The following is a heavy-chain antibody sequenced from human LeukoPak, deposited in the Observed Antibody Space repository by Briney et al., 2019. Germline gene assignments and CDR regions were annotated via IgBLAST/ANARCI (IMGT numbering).Heavy chain of an antibody. J-gene: IGHJ4*02. V-gene: IGHV4-4*09. D-gene: IGHD5-18*01. CDR2: IYTSGST. CDR1: GGSISSYY. CDR3: ASAGYSYGYRGLFGY. Sequence: SETLSLTCTVSGGSISSYYWSWIRQPPGKGLEWIGYIYTSGSTNYNPSLKSRVTISVDTSKNQFSLKLSSVTAADTAVYYCASAGYSYGYRGLFGYWGQGTLVTVSS.